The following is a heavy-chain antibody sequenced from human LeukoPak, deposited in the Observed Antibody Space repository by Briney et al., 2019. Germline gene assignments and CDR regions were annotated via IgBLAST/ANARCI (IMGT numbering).Heavy chain of an antibody. Sequence: SGGSLRLSCTVSGFTFSSYGLHWVRQAPGKGLEWVAVISNDGRVRKSADSVKGRLTISRDNSKKTLYLEMNRLRVEDTAIYYCAKDRGIAKSLFYYGMDAWGQGTTVSVS. V-gene: IGHV3-30*18. CDR2: ISNDGRVR. D-gene: IGHD2-21*01. J-gene: IGHJ6*02. CDR1: GFTFSSYG. CDR3: AKDRGIAKSLFYYGMDA.